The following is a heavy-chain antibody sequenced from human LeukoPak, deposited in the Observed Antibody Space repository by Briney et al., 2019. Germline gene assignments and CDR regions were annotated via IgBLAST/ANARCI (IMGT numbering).Heavy chain of an antibody. CDR1: GYTFTSYD. J-gene: IGHJ4*02. CDR2: VNPNSGNT. D-gene: IGHD2-15*01. Sequence: ASVKVSCMASGYTFTSYDINWVRQATGQGLEWMGWVNPNSGNTGYAQKFQGRVTMTRNTSISTAYMELSSLRSEDTAVYYCARGPRVAATPYDYWGQGTLVTVSS. V-gene: IGHV1-8*01. CDR3: ARGPRVAATPYDY.